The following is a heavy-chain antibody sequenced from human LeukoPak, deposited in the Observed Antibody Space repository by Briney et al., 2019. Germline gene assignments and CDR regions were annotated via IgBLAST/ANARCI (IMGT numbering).Heavy chain of an antibody. Sequence: GGSLRLSCAASGFSFSTYAMSWVRQAPGKGLEWVSAISGSGGSTYYADSAKGRFTISRDNAKNSLYLQMNSLRDDDTAVYYCARDRSSGYYGTFDYWGQGTLVTVS. CDR1: GFSFSTYA. CDR2: ISGSGGST. D-gene: IGHD3-22*01. V-gene: IGHV3-23*01. J-gene: IGHJ4*02. CDR3: ARDRSSGYYGTFDY.